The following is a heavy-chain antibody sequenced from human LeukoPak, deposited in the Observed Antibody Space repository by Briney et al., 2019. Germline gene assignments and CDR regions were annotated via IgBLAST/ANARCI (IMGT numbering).Heavy chain of an antibody. Sequence: NPSETLSLTCTISGGSISNYYWTWIRQPPGKGLKWIGFISYSGSTSYNPSLKSRVTISLDTSKNQFSLKLSSVTAADTAVYYCARAYYFDSSGYDDAFDIWGQGTMVTVSS. CDR1: GGSISNYY. J-gene: IGHJ3*02. CDR2: ISYSGST. CDR3: ARAYYFDSSGYDDAFDI. D-gene: IGHD3-22*01. V-gene: IGHV4-59*01.